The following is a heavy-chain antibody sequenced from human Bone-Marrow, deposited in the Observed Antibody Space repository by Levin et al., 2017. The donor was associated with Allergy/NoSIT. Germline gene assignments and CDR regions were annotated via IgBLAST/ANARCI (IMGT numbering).Heavy chain of an antibody. CDR1: GFTFSSYA. J-gene: IGHJ6*02. Sequence: GGSLRLSCAASGFTFSSYAMSWVRQAPGKGLEWVSAISGSGGSTYYADSVKGRFTISRDNSKNTLYLQMNSLRAEDTAVYYCAKTGYCSSTSWGPTYYYGMDVWGQGTTVTVSS. D-gene: IGHD2-2*01. V-gene: IGHV3-23*01. CDR3: AKTGYCSSTSWGPTYYYGMDV. CDR2: ISGSGGST.